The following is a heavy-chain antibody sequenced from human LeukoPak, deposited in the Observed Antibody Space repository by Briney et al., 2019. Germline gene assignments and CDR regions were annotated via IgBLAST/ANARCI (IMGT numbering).Heavy chain of an antibody. V-gene: IGHV4-61*01. Sequence: SETLSLTCTVSGGSVSSGSYYWTWIRQPPGKGLEWIGYISYSGSTNYNPSLKSRVTISVDTSKNQFSLNLSSVTAADTAVYYCARHLRWLEYYYGMDVWGQGTTVTVSS. CDR2: ISYSGST. D-gene: IGHD6-19*01. CDR3: ARHLRWLEYYYGMDV. CDR1: GGSVSSGSYY. J-gene: IGHJ6*02.